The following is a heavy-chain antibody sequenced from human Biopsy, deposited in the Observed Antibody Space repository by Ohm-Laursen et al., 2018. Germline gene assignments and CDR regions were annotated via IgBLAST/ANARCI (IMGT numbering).Heavy chain of an antibody. CDR1: GVTLSGYS. V-gene: IGHV3-21*03. D-gene: IGHD6-19*01. CDR2: ISASSSYI. CDR3: GSSIHLGY. Sequence: GSLRLSCAASGVTLSGYSMNWVRQAPGKGLEWVSSISASSSYIYYADSVKGRFTVSKENGKNSLYLHMNSLRAEDTGVYYCGSSIHLGYWGRGTLVTVSS. J-gene: IGHJ4*02.